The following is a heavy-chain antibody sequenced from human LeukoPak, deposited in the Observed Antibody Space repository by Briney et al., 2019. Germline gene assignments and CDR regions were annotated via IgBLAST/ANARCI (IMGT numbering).Heavy chain of an antibody. Sequence: GGSLRLSCGASGFTFSDYYMSWVRQAPGKGLEWVSYISGSSTYIDYADSVKGRFAISRDNAKNTVYLQMNSLGGEDTAVYYCAREIFGSGSYPDYWGQGTLVTVSS. CDR2: ISGSSTYI. J-gene: IGHJ4*02. D-gene: IGHD3-10*01. CDR1: GFTFSDYY. CDR3: AREIFGSGSYPDY. V-gene: IGHV3-11*06.